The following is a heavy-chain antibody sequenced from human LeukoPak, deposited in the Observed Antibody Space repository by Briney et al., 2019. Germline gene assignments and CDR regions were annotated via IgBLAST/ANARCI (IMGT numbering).Heavy chain of an antibody. CDR2: INHSGST. CDR1: GGSFSGYY. D-gene: IGHD3-10*01. J-gene: IGHJ5*02. CDR3: ARDLITMVRGVTTSAWFDP. Sequence: PSETLSLTCAVYGGSFSGYYWSWIRQPPGKGLEWIGEINHSGSTNYNPSLESRVTISVDTSKNQFSLKLSSVTAADTAVYYCARDLITMVRGVTTSAWFDPWGQGTLVTVSS. V-gene: IGHV4-34*01.